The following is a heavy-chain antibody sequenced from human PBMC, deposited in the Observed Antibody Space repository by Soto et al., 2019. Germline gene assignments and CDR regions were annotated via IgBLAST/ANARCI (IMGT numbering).Heavy chain of an antibody. CDR3: AINMEGSGYY. CDR2: ISYDGSNK. J-gene: IGHJ4*02. Sequence: PGGSLRLSWAASGFTFSSYGMDWVRQAPGKGLEWVAVISYDGSNKYYADSVNVRFTISRDNSNNTLYLQMNSLRAEDTAVYYCAINMEGSGYYWGQGTLVTVSS. D-gene: IGHD3-22*01. V-gene: IGHV3-30*03. CDR1: GFTFSSYG.